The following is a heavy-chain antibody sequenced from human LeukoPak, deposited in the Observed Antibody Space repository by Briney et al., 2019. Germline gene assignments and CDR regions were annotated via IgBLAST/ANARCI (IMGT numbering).Heavy chain of an antibody. CDR3: AADTPSYCGGDCPLDYYGMDV. V-gene: IGHV1-58*02. Sequence: SVKVSCKASGFTFTSSAMQWVRQARGQRLEWIGWIVVGSGNTNYAQKFQERVTITRDMSTSTAYMELSSLRSEDTAVYYCAADTPSYCGGDCPLDYYGMDVWGQGTTVTVSS. J-gene: IGHJ6*02. CDR2: IVVGSGNT. D-gene: IGHD2-21*02. CDR1: GFTFTSSA.